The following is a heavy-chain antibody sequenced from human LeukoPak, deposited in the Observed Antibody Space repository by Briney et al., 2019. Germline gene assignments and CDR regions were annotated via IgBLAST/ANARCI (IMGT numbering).Heavy chain of an antibody. CDR1: GGSISSGRYY. J-gene: IGHJ4*02. D-gene: IGHD2-2*01. V-gene: IGHV4-61*02. CDR3: ARRLGTWPAARSRPWGHLDY. Sequence: SQTLSLTCTVSGGSISSGRYYWSWIRQPAGKGLEGIGRIYTSGSTNYNPALKSRVTISVDTSKNQISLKLSSVTAAATAVYYCARRLGTWPAARSRPWGHLDYWGQGTLVTVSS. CDR2: IYTSGST.